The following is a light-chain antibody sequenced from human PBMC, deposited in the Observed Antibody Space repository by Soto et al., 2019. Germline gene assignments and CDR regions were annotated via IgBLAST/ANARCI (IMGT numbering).Light chain of an antibody. CDR3: QQCNNWPRT. CDR2: GAS. V-gene: IGKV3D-15*01. J-gene: IGKJ1*01. Sequence: EIVLTQSPATVSLSPGERATLSCRASQSVSSNLAWYQQKPGQAPRLLIYGASTRATGIPARFSGSGSGTEFTLTISSLQSEDFAVYYCQQCNNWPRTFGQGTKVDIK. CDR1: QSVSSN.